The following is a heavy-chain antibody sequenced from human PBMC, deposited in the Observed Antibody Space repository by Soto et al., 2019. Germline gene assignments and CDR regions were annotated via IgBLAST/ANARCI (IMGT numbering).Heavy chain of an antibody. V-gene: IGHV3-33*01. Sequence: QVQLVESGGGVVQPGRSLRLSCAASGFTFSSYGMHWVRQAPGKGLEWVAVIWYDGSNKYYADSVKGRFTISRDNSKNTLYLQMNRLRAEDTAVYYCAREMVRGHAVGYYYYGMDVWGQGTTVTVSS. D-gene: IGHD3-10*01. CDR3: AREMVRGHAVGYYYYGMDV. J-gene: IGHJ6*02. CDR1: GFTFSSYG. CDR2: IWYDGSNK.